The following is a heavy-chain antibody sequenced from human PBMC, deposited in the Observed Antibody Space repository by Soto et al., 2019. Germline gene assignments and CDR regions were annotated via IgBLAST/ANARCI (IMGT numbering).Heavy chain of an antibody. Sequence: GASVKVSCKVPGYTLNEVAMHWVRQAPGKGLEWLGGFDPDEAETIYAQHFQGRVTMTEDTSTDTVYMELSSLRSEDTALYFCTTYHGDYNFDHWGQGTLVTVSS. V-gene: IGHV1-24*01. J-gene: IGHJ5*02. CDR2: FDPDEAET. CDR1: GYTLNEVA. D-gene: IGHD4-17*01. CDR3: TTYHGDYNFDH.